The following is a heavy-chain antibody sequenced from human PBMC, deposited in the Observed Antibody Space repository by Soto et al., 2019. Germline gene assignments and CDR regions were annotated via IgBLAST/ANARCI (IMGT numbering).Heavy chain of an antibody. D-gene: IGHD4-17*01. Sequence: SETLSLTCTVSGGSISSSSYYWGWIRQPPGKGLEWIGSIFYTGSTYYNPTLKSRVTMSVDTSKNQFSLKLSSVTAADTAVYYCARFMTMVTNLAFDIWGQGTMVTVSS. CDR1: GGSISSSSYY. J-gene: IGHJ3*02. CDR3: ARFMTMVTNLAFDI. V-gene: IGHV4-39*07. CDR2: IFYTGST.